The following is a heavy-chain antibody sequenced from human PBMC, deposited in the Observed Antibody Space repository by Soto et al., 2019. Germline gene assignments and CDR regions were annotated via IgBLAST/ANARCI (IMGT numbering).Heavy chain of an antibody. J-gene: IGHJ6*02. D-gene: IGHD6-13*01. Sequence: SVKVSCKASGGTFSSYAISWVRQAPGQGLERMGGIIPIFGTANYAQKFQGRVTITADKSTSTAYMELSSLRSEDTAVYYCARGYSSNYYYYGMDVWGQGTTVTVSS. CDR2: IIPIFGTA. V-gene: IGHV1-69*06. CDR3: ARGYSSNYYYYGMDV. CDR1: GGTFSSYA.